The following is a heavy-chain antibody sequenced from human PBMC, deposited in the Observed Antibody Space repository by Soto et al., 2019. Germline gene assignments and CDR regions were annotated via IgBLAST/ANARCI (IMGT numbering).Heavy chain of an antibody. J-gene: IGHJ4*02. CDR2: IWYDGSNK. D-gene: IGHD3-10*01. CDR3: ARLGGSGSYTVDY. V-gene: IGHV3-33*01. CDR1: GFTFGSYG. Sequence: QVQLVESGGGVVQPGTSLRLSCVASGFTFGSYGMHWVRQAPGKGLEWVALIWYDGSNKYYADSVKGRFTISRDNSKNTLYLQMNSLRAEDTAVYYCARLGGSGSYTVDYWGQGTLVTVSS.